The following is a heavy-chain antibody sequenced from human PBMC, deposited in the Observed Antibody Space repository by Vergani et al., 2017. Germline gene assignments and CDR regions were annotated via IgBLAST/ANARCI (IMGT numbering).Heavy chain of an antibody. Sequence: EVQLVESGGGLVKPGGSLRLSCAASGFTFSGSAMHWVRQASGKGLEWVGRIRSKANSYATAYAASVKGRFTISRDDSKNTSYLQMNSLKTEDTAVYYCTRPVNPMATPYGMDVWGQGTTVTVSS. J-gene: IGHJ6*02. CDR3: TRPVNPMATPYGMDV. CDR2: IRSKANSYAT. CDR1: GFTFSGSA. V-gene: IGHV3-73*01. D-gene: IGHD5-24*01.